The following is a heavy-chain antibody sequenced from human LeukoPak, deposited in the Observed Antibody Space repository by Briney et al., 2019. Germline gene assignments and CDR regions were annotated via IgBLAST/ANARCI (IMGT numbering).Heavy chain of an antibody. J-gene: IGHJ4*02. Sequence: GGSLRLSCAASGFTFSSYGMHWVRQAPGKGLEWVAVIIYDGSDKFYADSVKGRFTISRDNSKNTLYLQMNSLRAEDTAVYYCAKDSSYYLDSSGFDYWGPGTLVTVSS. CDR1: GFTFSSYG. CDR3: AKDSSYYLDSSGFDY. CDR2: IIYDGSDK. V-gene: IGHV3-30*18. D-gene: IGHD3-22*01.